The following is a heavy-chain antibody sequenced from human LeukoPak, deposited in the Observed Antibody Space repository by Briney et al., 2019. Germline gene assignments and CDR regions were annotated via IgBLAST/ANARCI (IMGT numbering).Heavy chain of an antibody. V-gene: IGHV3-23*01. J-gene: IGHJ3*02. D-gene: IGHD2-21*02. CDR2: ISGSGAVT. CDR3: AKGLRRSVWYSVGLIDDGFDI. Sequence: GGSLRLSCAASEFTFGNYAMTWVRQAPGKGLEWVASISGSGAVTYHADSVKGRFTISRDNSRDTLYLQMNSLRADDTAVYYCAKGLRRSVWYSVGLIDDGFDIWGQGTMVTVS. CDR1: EFTFGNYA.